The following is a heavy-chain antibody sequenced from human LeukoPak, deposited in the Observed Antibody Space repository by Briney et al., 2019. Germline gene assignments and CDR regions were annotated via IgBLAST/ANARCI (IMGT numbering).Heavy chain of an antibody. D-gene: IGHD1-14*01. V-gene: IGHV3-30*02. J-gene: IGHJ5*02. CDR3: TKDTTPPKAGFDP. CDR2: IRYDGSNK. Sequence: GGSLSLSCAASGFTFRSYGRHWVRQAPGKGLEWVAFIRYDGSNKYYADSVKGRFTISRDNSKNTLYLQMNSLRAEDTAVYYCTKDTTPPKAGFDPWGQGTLVTVSS. CDR1: GFTFRSYG.